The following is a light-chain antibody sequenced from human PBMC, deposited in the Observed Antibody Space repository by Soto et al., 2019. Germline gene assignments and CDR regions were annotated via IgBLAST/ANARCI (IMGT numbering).Light chain of an antibody. V-gene: IGLV2-14*01. CDR3: GSYASSSTLYV. CDR2: DVS. Sequence: QSAQTQPASVSGSPGQSITISCTGTSSDVGGYNYVSWYQQHSGKAPKLMIYDVSNRPSGVSNRFSGSKSGNTASLTISGLQAEDEADYYCGSYASSSTLYVFGTGTKVTVL. J-gene: IGLJ1*01. CDR1: SSDVGGYNY.